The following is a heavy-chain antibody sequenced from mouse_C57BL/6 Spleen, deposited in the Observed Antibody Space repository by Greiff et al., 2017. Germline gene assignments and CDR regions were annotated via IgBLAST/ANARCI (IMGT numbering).Heavy chain of an antibody. CDR3: ARYDDYEGEGAMDY. V-gene: IGHV3-8*01. CDR1: AYSITSYY. J-gene: IGHJ4*01. D-gene: IGHD2-4*01. CDR2: ISYSGST. Sequence: EVQLQESGPGLAKPSQPLSLTCSVTAYSITSYYWNWIRKFPGNKLEYMGYISYSGSTYYNPSLKSRISITRDTSKNQYYLQLNSVTTEDTATYYCARYDDYEGEGAMDYWGQGTSVTVSS.